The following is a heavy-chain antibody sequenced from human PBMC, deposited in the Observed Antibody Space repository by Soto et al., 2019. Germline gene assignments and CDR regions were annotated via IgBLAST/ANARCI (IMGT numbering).Heavy chain of an antibody. V-gene: IGHV1-18*01. Sequence: ASVKVSCKTSGYTFTNFGLSWVRQAPGQGLEWMGWISAYNGNTNYAQNFQGRVTMTTDTSTSTAYMELRSLRSDDTAVYYCGRGRHPIDYWGQGTLVTVSS. CDR3: GRGRHPIDY. CDR2: ISAYNGNT. J-gene: IGHJ4*02. CDR1: GYTFTNFG.